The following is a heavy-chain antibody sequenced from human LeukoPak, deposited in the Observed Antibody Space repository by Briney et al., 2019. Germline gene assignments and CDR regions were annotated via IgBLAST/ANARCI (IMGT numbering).Heavy chain of an antibody. CDR1: GYTFTSYG. Sequence: ASVKVSCKASGYTFTSYGISWVRQAPGQGLEWMGWISAYNGNTNYAQKLQGRVTMTTDKSTSTAYMELRSLRSDDTAVYYCARDIVVVPAASYYYMDVWGKGTTVTVSS. CDR2: ISAYNGNT. J-gene: IGHJ6*03. CDR3: ARDIVVVPAASYYYMDV. V-gene: IGHV1-18*01. D-gene: IGHD2-2*01.